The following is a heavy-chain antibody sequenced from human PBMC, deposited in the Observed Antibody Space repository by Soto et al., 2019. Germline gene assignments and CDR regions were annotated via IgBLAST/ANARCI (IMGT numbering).Heavy chain of an antibody. CDR1: GFTVSSNY. D-gene: IGHD5-12*01. CDR3: AREIEGYSGYDYAFDI. CDR2: IYSGGST. J-gene: IGHJ3*02. V-gene: IGHV3-53*04. Sequence: GGSLRLSCAASGFTVSSNYMSWVRQAPGKGLEWVSVIYSGGSTYYADSVKGRFTISRHNSKNTLYLQMNSLRAEDTAVYYCAREIEGYSGYDYAFDIWGQGTMVTVSS.